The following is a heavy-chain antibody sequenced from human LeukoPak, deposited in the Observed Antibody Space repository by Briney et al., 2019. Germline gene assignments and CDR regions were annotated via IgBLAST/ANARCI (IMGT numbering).Heavy chain of an antibody. CDR1: GYTFTSYY. Sequence: GASVKVSCKASGYTFTSYYMHWVRQAPGQGLEWMRIINPSGGSTSYAQKFQGRVTMTRDMSTSTVYMELSSLRSEDTAVYYCARDGIAARANWYFDLWGRGTLVTVSS. CDR3: ARDGIAARANWYFDL. D-gene: IGHD6-6*01. V-gene: IGHV1-46*01. J-gene: IGHJ2*01. CDR2: INPSGGST.